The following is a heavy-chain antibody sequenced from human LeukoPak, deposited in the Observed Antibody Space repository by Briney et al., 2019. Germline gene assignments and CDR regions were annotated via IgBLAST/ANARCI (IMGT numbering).Heavy chain of an antibody. CDR3: AKRNDWFDP. J-gene: IGHJ5*02. CDR1: GFTFSSYA. CDR2: ISGSGGTT. D-gene: IGHD4-11*01. V-gene: IGHV3-23*01. Sequence: PGGSLRLSCGACGFTFSSYAMIGARQARGKGRGWVSAISGSGGTTNYADSVTGRFTISRDNSRNTPYLQMNSLRAEDTAVYYRAKRNDWFDPWGQGTLVTVSS.